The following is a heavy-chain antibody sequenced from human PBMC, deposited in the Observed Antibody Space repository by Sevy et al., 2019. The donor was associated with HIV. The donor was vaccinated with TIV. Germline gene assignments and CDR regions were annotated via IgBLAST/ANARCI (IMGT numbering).Heavy chain of an antibody. V-gene: IGHV3-11*01. D-gene: IGHD3-22*01. CDR1: GLNVSDYF. CDR3: ARGTNYYESSGPSYFDY. Sequence: GGSLRLSCAVSGLNVSDYFMAWIRQAPGRGPEWVSYISSSGTIIYYRDSVKGRFTISRDNAKNSLYLQMNSLRAEDTAVYYCARGTNYYESSGPSYFDYWGQGSLVTVSS. CDR2: ISSSGTII. J-gene: IGHJ4*02.